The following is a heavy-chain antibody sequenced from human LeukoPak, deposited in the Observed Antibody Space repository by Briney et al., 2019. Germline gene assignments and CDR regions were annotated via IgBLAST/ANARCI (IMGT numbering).Heavy chain of an antibody. CDR1: GYTFTGYY. J-gene: IGHJ4*02. CDR2: IIPLFGTA. V-gene: IGHV1-69*13. D-gene: IGHD4-23*01. Sequence: SVKVSCKASGYTFTGYYIHWVRQAPGQGLEWMGGIIPLFGTANYAQKFQGRVTITAVESMRTAYMELSSLRSVDTAVYYCARGWLAETTVVTPYNYWGQGTLVTVSS. CDR3: ARGWLAETTVVTPYNY.